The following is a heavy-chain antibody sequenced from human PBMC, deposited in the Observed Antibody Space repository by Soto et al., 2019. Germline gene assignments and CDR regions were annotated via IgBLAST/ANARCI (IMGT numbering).Heavy chain of an antibody. CDR1: GGTFRTYA. CDR2: IIPLFGTA. Sequence: SVKVSSKTSGGTFRTYAIYWVRQAPGQGLEWMGAIIPLFGTADYAQKFQGRVTITADESTSTAYMELSSLRSEDTAVYYCARPKGSYSSGYYYFDYWGQGTLVTVSS. V-gene: IGHV1-69*13. J-gene: IGHJ4*02. CDR3: ARPKGSYSSGYYYFDY. D-gene: IGHD6-19*01.